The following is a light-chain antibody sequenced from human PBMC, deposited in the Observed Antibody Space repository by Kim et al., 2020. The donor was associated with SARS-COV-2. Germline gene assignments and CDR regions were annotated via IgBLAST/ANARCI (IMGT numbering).Light chain of an antibody. CDR1: QSVSTN. V-gene: IGKV3-15*01. Sequence: SPGERATLSCRASQSVSTNLAWYQQIPGQAPRLLIFGASTRATGIPARFSGSGSGTGFTLTISSLQSEDFAVYYCQHYNEWPPWTFGQGTKVDIK. J-gene: IGKJ1*01. CDR2: GAS. CDR3: QHYNEWPPWT.